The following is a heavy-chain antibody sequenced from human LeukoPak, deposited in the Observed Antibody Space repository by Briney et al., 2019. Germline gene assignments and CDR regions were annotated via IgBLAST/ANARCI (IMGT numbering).Heavy chain of an antibody. D-gene: IGHD3-22*01. CDR1: GFTFSSYS. Sequence: GGSLRLSCAASGFTFSSYSMNWVRQAPGKGLEWVPYISSSSSTIYYADSVKGRFTISRDNAKNSLYLQMNSLRAEDTAVYYCARDLGYSLYYYYYYGMDVWGQGTTVTVSS. CDR3: ARDLGYSLYYYYYYGMDV. V-gene: IGHV3-48*01. J-gene: IGHJ6*02. CDR2: ISSSSSTI.